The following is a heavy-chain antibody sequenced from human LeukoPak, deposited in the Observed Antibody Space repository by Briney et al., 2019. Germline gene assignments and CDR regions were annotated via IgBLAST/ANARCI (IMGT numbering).Heavy chain of an antibody. Sequence: GGSLRLSRAASGFTFDDYAMHWVRQAPGKGLEWVSGISWNSGSIGYADSVKGRFTISRDNSKNTLYLQMNSLRAEDTAVYYCARSGYSSSSYFDYWGQGTLVTVSS. D-gene: IGHD6-6*01. CDR3: ARSGYSSSSYFDY. CDR2: ISWNSGSI. J-gene: IGHJ4*02. V-gene: IGHV3-9*01. CDR1: GFTFDDYA.